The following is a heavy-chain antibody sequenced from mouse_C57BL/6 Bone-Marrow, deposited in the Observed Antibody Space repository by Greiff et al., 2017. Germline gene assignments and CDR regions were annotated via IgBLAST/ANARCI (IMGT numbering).Heavy chain of an antibody. CDR3: ARKGAIYDYGYAMDY. J-gene: IGHJ4*01. CDR2: IYPRDGST. D-gene: IGHD2-4*01. Sequence: QVQLQQSGPELVKPGASVKLSCKASGYTFTSYDINWVKQRPGQGLEWIGWIYPRDGSTKYNEKFKGKATLTVDTSSSTAYMELHRLTSEDSAVYFCARKGAIYDYGYAMDYWGQGTSVTVSS. CDR1: GYTFTSYD. V-gene: IGHV1-85*01.